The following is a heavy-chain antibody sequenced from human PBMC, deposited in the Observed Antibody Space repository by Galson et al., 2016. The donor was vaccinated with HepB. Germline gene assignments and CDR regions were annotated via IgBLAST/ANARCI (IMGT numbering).Heavy chain of an antibody. J-gene: IGHJ4*02. CDR3: ATRPPRYINSE. Sequence: SLRLSCAASGFTFGNYAMSWVRQAPGKGLEWVSGISGSGGNTYYADSVKGRFTISRDGSKNTVFLQMNSLRVEDTAVYYCATRPPRYINSEWGQGTLVTVAS. D-gene: IGHD1-14*01. CDR1: GFTFGNYA. CDR2: ISGSGGNT. V-gene: IGHV3-23*01.